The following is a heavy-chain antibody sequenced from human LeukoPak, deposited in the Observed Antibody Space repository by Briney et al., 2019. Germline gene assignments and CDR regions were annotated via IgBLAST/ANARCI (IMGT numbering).Heavy chain of an antibody. J-gene: IGHJ4*02. CDR2: ISSSSTSI. CDR1: GFTFSIYS. V-gene: IGHV3-48*02. CDR3: ASSDDYGGNRFDY. D-gene: IGHD4-23*01. Sequence: GGSLRLSCAASGFTFSIYSMNWVRQPPGKGLEWVSYISSSSTSIYYADSVKRRFTISRDNAKNSLYLQMNSLRDDDTAVCYCASSDDYGGNRFDYWGQGTLVTVSS.